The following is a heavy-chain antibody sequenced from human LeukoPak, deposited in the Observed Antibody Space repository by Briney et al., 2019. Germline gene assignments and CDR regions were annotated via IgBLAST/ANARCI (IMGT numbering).Heavy chain of an antibody. CDR3: ARPSHGWYGYDS. CDR1: GFTFSSYS. J-gene: IGHJ4*02. CDR2: ISSSSSYI. Sequence: PGGSLRLSCAASGFTFSSYSMNWVRQAAGKGLEWVSSISSSSSYIHYADSVKGRFTISRDNAKNSLYLQMNSLRAEDTAVYYCARPSHGWYGYDSWGQGTLVTVSS. V-gene: IGHV3-21*01. D-gene: IGHD6-19*01.